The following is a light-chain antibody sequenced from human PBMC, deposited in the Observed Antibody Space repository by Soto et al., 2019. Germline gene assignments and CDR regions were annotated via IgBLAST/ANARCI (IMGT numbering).Light chain of an antibody. J-gene: IGKJ5*01. CDR2: GAS. Sequence: ETVMTQSPATLSVSVGERSTLSCLASQSVSKNLAWYQQKPGQAPRLLIYGASSRATGIPDRFSGSGSGTDFTLTISRLEPEDFAVYYCQQYGSSPPGTFGQGTRLDIK. CDR1: QSVSKN. CDR3: QQYGSSPPGT. V-gene: IGKV3-20*01.